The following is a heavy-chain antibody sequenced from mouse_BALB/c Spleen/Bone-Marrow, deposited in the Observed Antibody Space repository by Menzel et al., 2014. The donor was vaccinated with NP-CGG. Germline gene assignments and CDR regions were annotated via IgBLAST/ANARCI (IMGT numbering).Heavy chain of an antibody. V-gene: IGHV1-61*01. J-gene: IGHJ3*01. CDR1: GYSFXSYW. CDR3: TRYDLTTRAFAY. Sequence: VKLMESGAELVRPGASVKLSRKASGYSFXSYWMNWVKQRPGQGLEWIGMIHLSDSESRLNQKFKDKATLTVDKSSSTAYMQLSSPTSEDSAVYYCTRYDLTTRAFAYWGQGTLVTVSA. D-gene: IGHD3-3*01. CDR2: IHLSDSES.